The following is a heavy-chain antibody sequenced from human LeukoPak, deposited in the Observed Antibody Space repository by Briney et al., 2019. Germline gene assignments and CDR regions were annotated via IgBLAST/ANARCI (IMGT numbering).Heavy chain of an antibody. V-gene: IGHV4-30-2*01. CDR2: IYHSGST. D-gene: IGHD4-23*01. CDR3: ARGRTVVTDYSYWYFDL. CDR1: GGSISSGGYY. Sequence: SETLSLTCTVSGGSISSGGYYWSWIRQPPGKGLEWIGYIYHSGSTYYNPSLKSRVTISVDTSKNQFSLKLSSVTAADTAVYYCARGRTVVTDYSYWYFDLWGRGTLVTVSS. J-gene: IGHJ2*01.